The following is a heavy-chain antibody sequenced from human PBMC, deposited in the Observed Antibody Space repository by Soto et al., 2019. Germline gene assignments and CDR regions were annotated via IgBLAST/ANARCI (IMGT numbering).Heavy chain of an antibody. J-gene: IGHJ4*02. Sequence: QRLSCAASGFTFSSYAMSWVRQAPGKGLEWVSAISGSGGSTYYADSVKGRFTISRDNSKNTLYLQMNSLRAEDTAVYYCAKKPNYDSSGYYGYFDYWGQGTLVTVSS. CDR2: ISGSGGST. V-gene: IGHV3-23*01. CDR1: GFTFSSYA. D-gene: IGHD3-22*01. CDR3: AKKPNYDSSGYYGYFDY.